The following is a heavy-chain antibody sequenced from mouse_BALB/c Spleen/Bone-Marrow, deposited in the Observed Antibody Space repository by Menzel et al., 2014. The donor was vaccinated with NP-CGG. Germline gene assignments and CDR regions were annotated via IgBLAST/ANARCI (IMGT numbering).Heavy chain of an antibody. J-gene: IGHJ2*01. D-gene: IGHD2-14*01. CDR3: ARYRLGTYFDY. CDR1: GFNIKDTY. CDR2: VDPANGNT. V-gene: IGHV14-3*02. Sequence: EVQLVESGAELVKPGASVKLSCTASGFNIKDTYMHWVKQRPEQGLEWIGRVDPANGNTKYDPKFQGKATITADTSSNIAYLQLSSLTSEDTAVYYCARYRLGTYFDYWGQGTTLTVSS.